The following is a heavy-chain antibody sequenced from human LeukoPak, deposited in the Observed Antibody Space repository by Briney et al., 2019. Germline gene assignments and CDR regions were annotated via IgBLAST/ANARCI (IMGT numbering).Heavy chain of an antibody. CDR1: GGSISSSSYY. J-gene: IGHJ6*03. V-gene: IGHV4-61*02. Sequence: SETLSLTCTVSGGSISSSSYYWSWIRQPAGKGLEWIGRIYTSGSTNYNPSLKSRVTMSVDTSKNQFSLKLSSVTAADTAVYYCARESDYYDSSGYYYYYYMGVWGKGTTVTISS. D-gene: IGHD3-22*01. CDR3: ARESDYYDSSGYYYYYYMGV. CDR2: IYTSGST.